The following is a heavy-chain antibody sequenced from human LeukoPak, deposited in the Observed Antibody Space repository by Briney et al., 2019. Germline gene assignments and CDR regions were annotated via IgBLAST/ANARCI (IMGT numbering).Heavy chain of an antibody. CDR1: GFTFSSYW. Sequence: GGSLRLSCAASGFTFSSYWMHWVRQAPGKGLVWFSRINSDGSSTSYADSVKGRFTISRDNAKNTLYLQMNSLRAEGTAVYYCAREAHYYDSSGYRHWGQGTLVTVSS. D-gene: IGHD3-22*01. J-gene: IGHJ4*02. CDR3: AREAHYYDSSGYRH. V-gene: IGHV3-74*01. CDR2: INSDGSST.